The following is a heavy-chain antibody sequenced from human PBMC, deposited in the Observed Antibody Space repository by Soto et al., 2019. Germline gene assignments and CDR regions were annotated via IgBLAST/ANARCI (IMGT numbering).Heavy chain of an antibody. CDR1: GLSVSDNY. D-gene: IGHD2-21*01. CDR3: VSRIPSWVFDY. CDR2: MYAGGDT. J-gene: IGHJ4*01. Sequence: LRLSCGASGLSVSDNYMGWVRQAPGRGLEWVSVMYAGGDTHYADSVKGRFTISRDKSENTLYLQMNSLRDEDTGVYFCVSRIPSWVFDYWGLGTLVTVSS. V-gene: IGHV3-53*01.